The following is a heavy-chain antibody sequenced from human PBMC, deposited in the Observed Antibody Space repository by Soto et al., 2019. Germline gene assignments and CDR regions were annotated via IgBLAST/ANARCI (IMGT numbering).Heavy chain of an antibody. CDR3: ARRCSGGSCYPGYYYYGMDV. D-gene: IGHD2-15*01. Sequence: LSLTCTVSGGSISSSTYYWGWIRQPPGKGLEWIGNIYYSGSTYYNPSLKSRVTISVDTSKNQFSLKLSSVTAADTAVYYCARRCSGGSCYPGYYYYGMDVWGQGTTVTVSS. CDR2: IYYSGST. CDR1: GGSISSSTYY. V-gene: IGHV4-39*01. J-gene: IGHJ6*02.